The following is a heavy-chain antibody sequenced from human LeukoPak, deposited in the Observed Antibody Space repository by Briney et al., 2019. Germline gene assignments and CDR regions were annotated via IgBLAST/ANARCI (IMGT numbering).Heavy chain of an antibody. CDR2: IIHSGST. D-gene: IGHD6-6*01. V-gene: IGHV4-34*01. CDR3: ARGDQPIEYSSSSGRRGPNWFDP. Sequence: SETLSLTCAVYGGSFSGYYWSWIRQPPGKGLEWIGEIIHSGSTNYNPSLKSRVTISVDTSKNQFSLKLSSVTAADTAVYYCARGDQPIEYSSSSGRRGPNWFDPWGQGTLVTVSS. J-gene: IGHJ5*02. CDR1: GGSFSGYY.